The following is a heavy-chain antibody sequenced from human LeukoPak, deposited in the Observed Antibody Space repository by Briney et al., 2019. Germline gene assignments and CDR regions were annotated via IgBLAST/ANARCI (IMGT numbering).Heavy chain of an antibody. Sequence: KSSQTLSLTCAISGDSVSSNSAAWNWIRQSPSRGLEWLGRTYYRSKWYNDYAVSVKSRITINPDTSKNQFSLQLNSVTPEDTAVYYCARVALTTYYYDSSGPYSSWFDPWGQGTLVTVSS. CDR2: TYYRSKWYN. V-gene: IGHV6-1*01. CDR1: GDSVSSNSAA. J-gene: IGHJ5*02. CDR3: ARVALTTYYYDSSGPYSSWFDP. D-gene: IGHD3-22*01.